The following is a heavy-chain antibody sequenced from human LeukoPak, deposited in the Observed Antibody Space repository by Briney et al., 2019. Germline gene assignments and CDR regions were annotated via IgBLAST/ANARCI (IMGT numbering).Heavy chain of an antibody. D-gene: IGHD2-2*02. CDR1: GGSISSSSYY. Sequence: SETLSLTCTVSGGSISSSSYYWGWIRQPPGKGLEWFGSIYFSGSTYYNPSLKSRVTISVDTSKNQFSLKLSSVTAADTAVYYCARHRRYCSSTSCYMPYYMDVWGKGTTVTVSS. V-gene: IGHV4-39*01. CDR2: IYFSGST. CDR3: ARHRRYCSSTSCYMPYYMDV. J-gene: IGHJ6*03.